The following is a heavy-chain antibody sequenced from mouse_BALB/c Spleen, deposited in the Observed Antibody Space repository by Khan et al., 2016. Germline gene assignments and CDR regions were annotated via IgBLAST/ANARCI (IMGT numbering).Heavy chain of an antibody. CDR3: GRGSNYVNCYFDV. D-gene: IGHD2-1*01. J-gene: IGHJ1*01. CDR2: INPYNGNT. V-gene: IGHV1-37*01. CDR1: GYSFTGYF. Sequence: VELQQSGPELVKPGASVKISCKASGYSFTGYFMNWVKQSHGKSLEWIGRINPYNGNTFYNQKFKGKATLTVDKSSSTAHMELLSLTSEDSAVYYCGRGSNYVNCYFDVWGAGTTVTVSS.